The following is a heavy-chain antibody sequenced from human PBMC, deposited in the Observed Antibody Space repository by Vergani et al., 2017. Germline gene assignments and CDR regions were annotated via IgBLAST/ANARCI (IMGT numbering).Heavy chain of an antibody. V-gene: IGHV3-48*04. CDR3: ARAGGDYENAFDI. D-gene: IGHD4-17*01. CDR2: ISSSSSTI. CDR1: GFTFSSYS. Sequence: EVQLVESGGGLVQPGGSLRLSCAASGFTFSSYSMNWVRQAPGKGLEWVSYISSSSSTIYYADSVKGRFTISRDNAKNSLYLQMNSLRAEDTAVYYCARAGGDYENAFDIWGQGTMVTVSS. J-gene: IGHJ3*02.